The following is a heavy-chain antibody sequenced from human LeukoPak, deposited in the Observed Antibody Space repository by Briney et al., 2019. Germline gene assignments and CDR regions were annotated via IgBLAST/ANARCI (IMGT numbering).Heavy chain of an antibody. D-gene: IGHD5-24*01. CDR3: AKTYFYGYNSFADTNYFDY. CDR1: GFTFSSYA. Sequence: GGSLRLSCAASGFTFSSYAMSWVRQAPGKGLEWVSAISGSGGSTYYADSVKGRFTISRDNSKNTLYLQMNSLRAEDTAVYYCAKTYFYGYNSFADTNYFDYWGQGTLVTVPS. J-gene: IGHJ4*02. V-gene: IGHV3-23*01. CDR2: ISGSGGST.